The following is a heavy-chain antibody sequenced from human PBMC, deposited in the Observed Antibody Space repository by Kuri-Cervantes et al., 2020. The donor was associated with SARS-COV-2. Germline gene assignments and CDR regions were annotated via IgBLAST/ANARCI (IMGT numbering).Heavy chain of an antibody. J-gene: IGHJ6*03. CDR2: ISSNGGST. CDR3: ARVFDLRRHHYYYYYMDV. CDR1: GFTFSSYA. Sequence: GESLKISCSASGFTFSSYAMHWVRQAPGKGLEYVSAISSNGGSTYYADSVKGRFTISRDNSKNTLYLQMSSLRAEDTAVYYCARVFDLRRHHYYYYYMDVWGKGTTVTVSS. V-gene: IGHV3-64D*09. D-gene: IGHD3-3*01.